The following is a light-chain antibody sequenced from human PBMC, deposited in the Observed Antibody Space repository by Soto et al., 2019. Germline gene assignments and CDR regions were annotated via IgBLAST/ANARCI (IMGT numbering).Light chain of an antibody. CDR1: QSISSY. CDR2: DAS. CDR3: QQYNSYWT. J-gene: IGKJ1*01. V-gene: IGKV1-5*01. Sequence: DIQMTQSPSSLSAFVGDRVTITCRASQSISSYLNWYQQKPGKAPKLLIYDASSLESGVPSRFSGSGSGTEFTLTISSLQPDDFATYYCQQYNSYWTFGQGTKVDIK.